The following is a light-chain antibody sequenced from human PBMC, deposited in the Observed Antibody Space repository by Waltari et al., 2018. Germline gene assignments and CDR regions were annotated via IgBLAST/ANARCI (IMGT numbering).Light chain of an antibody. CDR1: SSNIGSNS. V-gene: IGLV1-47*01. CDR2: RDD. Sequence: QSVMTQPPSASGTPGQTITFPCSGRSSNIGSNSVYWYQQFPGKPPQLLIYRDDQRPSGVPDRISGSKSGTSASLAISGLRSEDEADYYCLAWDDSMSGWVFGGGTKLTVL. J-gene: IGLJ3*02. CDR3: LAWDDSMSGWV.